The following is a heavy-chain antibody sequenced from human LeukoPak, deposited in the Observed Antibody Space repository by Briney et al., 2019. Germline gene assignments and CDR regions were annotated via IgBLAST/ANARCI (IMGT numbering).Heavy chain of an antibody. CDR2: ISSSSSYI. D-gene: IGHD1-26*01. V-gene: IGHV3-21*01. CDR3: AKDPFSGSYYYYYYMDV. J-gene: IGHJ6*03. Sequence: GGSLRLSCAASGFTFSSYSMNWVRQAPGKGLEWVSSISSSSSYIYYADSVKGRFTISRDNSKNTLYLQMNSLRAEDTAVYYCAKDPFSGSYYYYYYMDVWGKGTTVTVSS. CDR1: GFTFSSYS.